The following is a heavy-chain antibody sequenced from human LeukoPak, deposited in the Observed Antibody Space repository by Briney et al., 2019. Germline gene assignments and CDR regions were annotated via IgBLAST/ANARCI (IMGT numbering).Heavy chain of an antibody. CDR3: ATAPKYYYLDV. CDR2: NHYSGGT. Sequence: PSETLSLTRSVSGASITNYYLTWVRRSPGKGLECIGYNHYSGGTNYTPSLKSRVTILIDATKNQFSLRLTSVTAADTAVYYCATAPKYYYLDVWGKGTTVTVSS. J-gene: IGHJ6*03. CDR1: GASITNYY. V-gene: IGHV4-59*03.